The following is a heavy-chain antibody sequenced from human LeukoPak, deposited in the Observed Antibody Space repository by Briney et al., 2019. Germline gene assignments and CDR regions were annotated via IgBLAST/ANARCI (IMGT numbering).Heavy chain of an antibody. Sequence: GGSLRLSCAASGFTFSSYSMNWVRQAPGKGLEWVSYISSSSSTIYYADSVKGRFTISRDNAKNSLYLQMNSLRAEDTAVYYCARAPYYYGSGSPYYFDYWGQGTLVTVSS. CDR2: ISSSSSTI. CDR3: ARAPYYYGSGSPYYFDY. V-gene: IGHV3-48*04. J-gene: IGHJ4*02. D-gene: IGHD3-10*01. CDR1: GFTFSSYS.